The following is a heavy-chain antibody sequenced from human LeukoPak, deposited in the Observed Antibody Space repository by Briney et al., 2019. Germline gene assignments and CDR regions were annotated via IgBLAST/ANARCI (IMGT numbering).Heavy chain of an antibody. Sequence: PGGSLRLSCAASGFTFSSYAMHWVRQAPGKGLEWVAVISYDGSNKYYADSVKGRFTISRDNSKNTLYLQMNSLRAEDTAVYYCARDSSSTSCSGAFDIWGQGTMVTVSS. J-gene: IGHJ3*02. V-gene: IGHV3-30*04. D-gene: IGHD2-2*01. CDR3: ARDSSSTSCSGAFDI. CDR2: ISYDGSNK. CDR1: GFTFSSYA.